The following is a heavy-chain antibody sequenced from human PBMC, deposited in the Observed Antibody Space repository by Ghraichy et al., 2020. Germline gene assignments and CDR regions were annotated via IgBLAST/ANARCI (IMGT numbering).Heavy chain of an antibody. CDR2: ISHSGIS. Sequence: SQTLSLTCDVAGDSITSSSLWTWVRQPPGRGLEWIGDISHSGISNYNPSLRSRVTIAVDKSKNQFSLKLSLVTAADTAVYYCARDMRYGADSWGQGTLVTVSS. CDR1: GDSITSSSL. D-gene: IGHD2-15*01. CDR3: ARDMRYGADS. V-gene: IGHV4-4*02. J-gene: IGHJ4*02.